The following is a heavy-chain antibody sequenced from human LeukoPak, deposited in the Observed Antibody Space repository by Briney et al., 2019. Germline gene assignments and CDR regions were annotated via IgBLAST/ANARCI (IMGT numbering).Heavy chain of an antibody. D-gene: IGHD6-19*01. V-gene: IGHV3-7*02. CDR2: IKQDGSEK. Sequence: PGGSLRLSCAASGFTFSRLWLTSVRQAPGKGLEWVANIKQDGSEKKFVDSVKGRFTISRDNANNSLYLQINSLRVEDTAVYYCATLWDPVAGTTQPLLWGQGTLVTVSS. CDR3: ATLWDPVAGTTQPLL. CDR1: GFTFSRLW. J-gene: IGHJ4*02.